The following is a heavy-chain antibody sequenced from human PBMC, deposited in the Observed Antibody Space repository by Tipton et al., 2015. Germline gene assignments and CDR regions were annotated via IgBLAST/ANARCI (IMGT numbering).Heavy chain of an antibody. CDR3: ARDDYGDYGAYGMDV. J-gene: IGHJ6*02. Sequence: GSLRLSCAASGFAFSTYSMNWVRQAPGKGLEWVSYISSSSSPIYYADSVKGRFTISRDNAKNSLYLQMNSLRVEDTAVYFCARDDYGDYGAYGMDVWSQGTTVTVSS. V-gene: IGHV3-48*01. CDR2: ISSSSSPI. D-gene: IGHD4-17*01. CDR1: GFAFSTYS.